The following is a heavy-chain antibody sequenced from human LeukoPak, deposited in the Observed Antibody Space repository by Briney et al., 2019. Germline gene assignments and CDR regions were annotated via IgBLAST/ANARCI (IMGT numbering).Heavy chain of an antibody. CDR2: INHSGST. CDR1: GGSFSGYY. J-gene: IGHJ4*02. D-gene: IGHD3-10*01. V-gene: IGHV4-34*01. CDR3: ARGGEGNYGSGRRGPGIDY. Sequence: SETLSLTCAVYGGSFSGYYWSWIRQPSGKGLEWIGEINHSGSTNYNPSLKSRVTISVDTSKNQFSLKLSSVTAADTAVYYCARGGEGNYGSGRRGPGIDYWGQGTLVTVSS.